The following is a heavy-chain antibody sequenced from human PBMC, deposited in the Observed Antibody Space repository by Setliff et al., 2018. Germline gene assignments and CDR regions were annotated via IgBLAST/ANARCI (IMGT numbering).Heavy chain of an antibody. Sequence: TLSLTCPVSGGSISSGTYYWSWIRQPAGKGLEWIGRTFTSGSTNYNPSLKSRVTISVDTSKNQFSLNLSSVTAADTAVYYCARAFTYYNFWSGYGYGMDVWGQGTTVTVSS. CDR2: TFTSGST. CDR1: GGSISSGTYY. V-gene: IGHV4-61*02. J-gene: IGHJ6*02. CDR3: ARAFTYYNFWSGYGYGMDV. D-gene: IGHD3-3*01.